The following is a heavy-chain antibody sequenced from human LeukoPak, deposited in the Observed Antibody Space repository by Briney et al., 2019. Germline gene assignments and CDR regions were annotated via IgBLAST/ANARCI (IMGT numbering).Heavy chain of an antibody. CDR3: AKALGYCSSTSCAPFDY. Sequence: QPGGSLRLSCAASGFTFSSYGMHWVRQAPGKGLEWVAFVRYDGSNKYYADSVEGRFTISRDNSKNTLYLQMNSLRAEDTAVYYWAKALGYCSSTSCAPFDYGGQGTPVTVSS. V-gene: IGHV3-30*02. J-gene: IGHJ4*02. CDR1: GFTFSSYG. D-gene: IGHD2-2*01. CDR2: VRYDGSNK.